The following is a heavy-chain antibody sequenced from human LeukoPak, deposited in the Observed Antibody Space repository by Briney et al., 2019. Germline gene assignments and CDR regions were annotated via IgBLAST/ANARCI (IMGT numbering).Heavy chain of an antibody. CDR2: IWYDGTNK. J-gene: IGHJ4*02. V-gene: IGHV3-33*01. Sequence: GRSLRLSCAASGFTFSSYGMHWVRQAPGKGLEWVAVIWYDGTNKYYADSVKGRFAISRANSKNTLYLQMNSLRAEDTAVYFCARGRGWGGLPYYFDYWGQGTLVTVSS. CDR1: GFTFSSYG. D-gene: IGHD3-10*01. CDR3: ARGRGWGGLPYYFDY.